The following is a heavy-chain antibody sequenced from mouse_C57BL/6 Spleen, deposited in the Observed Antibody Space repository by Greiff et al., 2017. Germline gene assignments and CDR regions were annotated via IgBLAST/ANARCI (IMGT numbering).Heavy chain of an antibody. D-gene: IGHD4-1*01. CDR2: FYPGSGSI. Sequence: VQLQESGAELVKPGASVKLSCKASGYTFTEYTIHWVKQRSGQGLEWIGWFYPGSGSIKYNEKFKDKASLTADKSSSTVYMELSRLTSEDSAVYCCARHEISSNWDGAWFAYWGQGTLVTVSA. CDR3: ARHEISSNWDGAWFAY. V-gene: IGHV1-62-2*01. CDR1: GYTFTEYT. J-gene: IGHJ3*01.